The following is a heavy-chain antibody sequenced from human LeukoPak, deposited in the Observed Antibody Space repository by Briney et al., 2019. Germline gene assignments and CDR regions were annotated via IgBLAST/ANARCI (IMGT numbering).Heavy chain of an antibody. J-gene: IGHJ6*03. D-gene: IGHD3-10*01. CDR2: IYTSGST. CDR1: GGSISTYY. CDR3: ATHYGSGSSNYYYYYMDV. Sequence: SETLSLTCTVSGGSISTYYWSWIRQPPGKGLEWIGNIYTSGSTNYNPSLKSRDTISVDTSKNHFSLKLSSVTAADTAVYYCATHYGSGSSNYYYYYMDVWGKGTTVTASS. V-gene: IGHV4-4*09.